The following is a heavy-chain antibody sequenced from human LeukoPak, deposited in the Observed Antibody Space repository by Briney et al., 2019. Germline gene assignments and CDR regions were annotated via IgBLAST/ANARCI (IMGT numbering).Heavy chain of an antibody. Sequence: ASVKVSCKASGYTFTGYYMHWVRQAPGQGLEWMGWINPNSGGTNYAQKFQGWVTMTRDTSISTAYMELSSLRSEDTAVYYCISSSSSQINFDYWGQGTLVTVSS. CDR2: INPNSGGT. CDR1: GYTFTGYY. D-gene: IGHD6-6*01. J-gene: IGHJ4*02. CDR3: ISSSSSQINFDY. V-gene: IGHV1-2*04.